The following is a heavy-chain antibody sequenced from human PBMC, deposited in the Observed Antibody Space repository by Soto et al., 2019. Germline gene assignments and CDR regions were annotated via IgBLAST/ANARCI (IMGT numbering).Heavy chain of an antibody. V-gene: IGHV1-46*01. CDR2: INPSGGST. CDR1: GYTFTSYY. D-gene: IGHD2-8*01. J-gene: IGHJ6*02. Sequence: ASVKVSCKASGYTFTSYYMHWVRQAPGQGLEWMGIINPSGGSTSYAQKFQGRVTMTRDTSTSTVYMELSSLRSEDTAVYYCARAPAGYGTNGVCSVGMDVWGQGPTVTASS. CDR3: ARAPAGYGTNGVCSVGMDV.